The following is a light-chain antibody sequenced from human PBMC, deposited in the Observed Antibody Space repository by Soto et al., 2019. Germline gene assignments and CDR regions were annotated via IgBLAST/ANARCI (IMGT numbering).Light chain of an antibody. Sequence: DIQMTQSPSTLSASVGDRVTITCRASQSISSWLAWYQQKPGKAPKLLIYDGSSLESGVPSRFSGSGSGTEFTLTISSLQPDDFATYYCQKYNSYSITFGQGTRLEIK. CDR3: QKYNSYSIT. J-gene: IGKJ5*01. V-gene: IGKV1-5*01. CDR1: QSISSW. CDR2: DGS.